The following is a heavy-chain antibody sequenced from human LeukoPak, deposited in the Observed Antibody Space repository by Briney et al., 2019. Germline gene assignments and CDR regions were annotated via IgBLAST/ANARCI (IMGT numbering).Heavy chain of an antibody. CDR1: ESTFRTYS. V-gene: IGHV3-7*03. CDR3: ARRAGAYSHPYDY. J-gene: IGHJ4*02. D-gene: IGHD4/OR15-4a*01. Sequence: GGSLRLSCAASESTFRTYSMNWVRQAPGKGLEWVANIKQDGSAKYYVDSVKGRFTISRDNAKNSLFLQMNSLRAEDTAVYYCARRAGAYSHPYDYWGQGTLVTVSS. CDR2: IKQDGSAK.